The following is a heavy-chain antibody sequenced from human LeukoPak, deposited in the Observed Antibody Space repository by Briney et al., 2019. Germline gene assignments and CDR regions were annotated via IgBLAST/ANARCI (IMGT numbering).Heavy chain of an antibody. J-gene: IGHJ6*03. V-gene: IGHV4-34*01. CDR2: INHSGST. Sequence: PSETLSLTCAVYGGSFSGYYWSWIRQPPGKGLEWIGEINHSGSTNYNPSLKSRVTISVDTSKNQFSLKLSSVTAADTAVYYCARHRPGIVVVPATKRYYYYMDVWGKGTTVTISS. D-gene: IGHD2-2*01. CDR3: ARHRPGIVVVPATKRYYYYMDV. CDR1: GGSFSGYY.